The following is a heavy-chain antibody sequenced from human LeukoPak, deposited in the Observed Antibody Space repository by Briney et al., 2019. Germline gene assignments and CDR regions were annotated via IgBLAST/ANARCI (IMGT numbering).Heavy chain of an antibody. V-gene: IGHV3-33*01. Sequence: RSLRLSCAASGFTFSSYGMHWVRQAPGKGLEWVAVIWYDGSNKYYADSVKGRFTISRDNSKNTVYLQMNSLRAEDTAVYYCARGRQLGGPTTVYFDYWGQGTLVTVSS. CDR2: IWYDGSNK. CDR1: GFTFSSYG. J-gene: IGHJ4*02. D-gene: IGHD3-16*01. CDR3: ARGRQLGGPTTVYFDY.